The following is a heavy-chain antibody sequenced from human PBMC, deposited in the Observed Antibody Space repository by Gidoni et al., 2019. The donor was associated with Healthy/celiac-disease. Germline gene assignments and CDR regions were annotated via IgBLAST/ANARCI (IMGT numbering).Heavy chain of an antibody. Sequence: QVQLVQSGADVKKPGASVKVSCKASGYTFTSSAMHWVRQAPGQRLEWMGWINAGNGNTKYSQKFQGIVTITRDTSASTAYMELSSLRSEDTAVYYCARGLGGTTYYDFWSGYSTFDYWGQGTLVTVSS. CDR3: ARGLGGTTYYDFWSGYSTFDY. V-gene: IGHV1-3*01. J-gene: IGHJ4*02. CDR1: GYTFTSSA. D-gene: IGHD3-3*01. CDR2: INAGNGNT.